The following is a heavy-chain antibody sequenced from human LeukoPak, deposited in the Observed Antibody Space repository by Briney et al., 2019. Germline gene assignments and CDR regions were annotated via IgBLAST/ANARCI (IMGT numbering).Heavy chain of an antibody. CDR1: GGSISSYY. D-gene: IGHD3-16*01. CDR2: IYYSGST. CDR3: ARGIKAWGTRGSYFDY. Sequence: PSETLSLTCTVSGGSISSYYWSWIRQPPGKGLEWIGYIYYSGSTNYNPSLKSRVTISVDTSKNQFSLKLSSVTAGDTAVYYCARGIKAWGTRGSYFDYWGQGTLVTVSS. J-gene: IGHJ4*02. V-gene: IGHV4-59*01.